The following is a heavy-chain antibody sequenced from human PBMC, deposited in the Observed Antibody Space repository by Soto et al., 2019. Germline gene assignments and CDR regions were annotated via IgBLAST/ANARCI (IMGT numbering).Heavy chain of an antibody. CDR1: GLTFTSSA. Sequence: GASVKVSCKASGLTFTSSAVQWVRQARGQRLEWIGWIVVGSGNTNYAQKFQERVTITRDMSTSTAYMELSSLRSEDTAVYYCAADGRPPSGMDVWGQGTTVTVSS. CDR2: IVVGSGNT. V-gene: IGHV1-58*01. J-gene: IGHJ6*02. CDR3: AADGRPPSGMDV.